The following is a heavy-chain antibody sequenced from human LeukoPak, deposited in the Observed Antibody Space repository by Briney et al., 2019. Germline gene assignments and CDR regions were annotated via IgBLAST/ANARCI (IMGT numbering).Heavy chain of an antibody. V-gene: IGHV4-59*11. CDR1: GGSISNHY. CDR3: ARDPTTVTKGFDI. CDR2: ISYSGST. J-gene: IGHJ3*02. Sequence: SETLSLTCTVSGGSISNHYRTWIRQPPGKGLEWIGYISYSGSTNYNPSLRSRVTISIDTSNNQISLRLSPVTAADTAVYYCARDPTTVTKGFDIWGLGTMVTVSP. D-gene: IGHD4-17*01.